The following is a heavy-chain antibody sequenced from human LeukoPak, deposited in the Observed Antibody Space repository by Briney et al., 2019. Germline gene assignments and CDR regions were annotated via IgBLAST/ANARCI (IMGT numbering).Heavy chain of an antibody. Sequence: ASVKVSCKASGYTFTSYDINWVRQATGQGLEWMGWMNPNSGNTGYAQKFQGRVTITRNTSISTAYMELSSLRSEDTAVYYCARGQYVRYFDWRAAFDIWGQGTMVTVPS. CDR1: GYTFTSYD. CDR3: ARGQYVRYFDWRAAFDI. CDR2: MNPNSGNT. V-gene: IGHV1-8*03. D-gene: IGHD3-9*01. J-gene: IGHJ3*02.